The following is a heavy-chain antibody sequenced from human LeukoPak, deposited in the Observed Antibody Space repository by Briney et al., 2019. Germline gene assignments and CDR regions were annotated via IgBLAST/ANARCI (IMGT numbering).Heavy chain of an antibody. V-gene: IGHV4-59*01. J-gene: IGHJ4*02. D-gene: IGHD1-14*01. CDR3: ARTSGTSFDY. CDR2: IYYSGST. Sequence: KPSETPSLTCTVSGGSISSYYWSWIRHPPGKGLEWIGYIYYSGSTNYNPSLKSRVTISVDTSKNQFSLKLSSVTAADTAVYYCARTSGTSFDYWGQGTLVTVSS. CDR1: GGSISSYY.